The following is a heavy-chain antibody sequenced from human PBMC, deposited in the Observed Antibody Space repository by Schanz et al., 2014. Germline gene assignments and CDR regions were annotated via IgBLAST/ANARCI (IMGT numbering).Heavy chain of an antibody. V-gene: IGHV3-7*01. CDR3: ARPSDSSWYMDV. Sequence: VQLVESGGGVVQPGRSLRLSCATSGLNFDYYGMNWVRQAPGKGLEWVANIKQDGSEKYYVDSVKGRFTISRDNAKNSLYLQMNSLTAEDTAVYYCARPSDSSWYMDVWGKGTTVTDSS. D-gene: IGHD2-21*02. CDR1: GLNFDYYG. CDR2: IKQDGSEK. J-gene: IGHJ6*03.